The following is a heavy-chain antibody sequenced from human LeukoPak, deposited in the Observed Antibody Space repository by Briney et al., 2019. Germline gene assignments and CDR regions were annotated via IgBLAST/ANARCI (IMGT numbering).Heavy chain of an antibody. J-gene: IGHJ4*02. V-gene: IGHV3-9*01. Sequence: GRSLRLSCAASGFTFDDYAMHWVRQAPGKGLEWVSGISWNSGSIGYADSVKGRFTISRDNAKNSQYLQMNSLRAEDTALYYCAREIFWSGYYSNLHFDYWGQGTLVTVSS. D-gene: IGHD3-3*01. CDR2: ISWNSGSI. CDR3: AREIFWSGYYSNLHFDY. CDR1: GFTFDDYA.